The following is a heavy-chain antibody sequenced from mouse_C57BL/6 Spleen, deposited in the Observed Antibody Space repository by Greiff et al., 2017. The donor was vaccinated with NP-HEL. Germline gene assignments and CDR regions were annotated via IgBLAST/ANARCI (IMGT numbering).Heavy chain of an antibody. Sequence: EVQVVESEGGLVQPGSSMKLSCTASGFTFSDYYMAWVRQVPEKGLEWVANINYDGSSTYYLDSLKSRFIISRDNAKNILYLQMSSLKSEDTATYYCARDWGYGSSYFYWYFDVWGTGTTVTVSS. J-gene: IGHJ1*03. CDR2: INYDGSST. CDR1: GFTFSDYY. CDR3: ARDWGYGSSYFYWYFDV. D-gene: IGHD1-1*01. V-gene: IGHV5-16*01.